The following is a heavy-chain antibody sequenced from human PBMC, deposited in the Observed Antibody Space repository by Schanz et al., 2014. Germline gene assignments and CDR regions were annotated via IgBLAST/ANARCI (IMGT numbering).Heavy chain of an antibody. CDR3: VKERNQIFWS. J-gene: IGHJ4*02. CDR1: GFTFHDYT. Sequence: EVELVESGGAGVQPGESLRLSCAASGFTFHDYTMHWVRQTPDKGLDWVSLITVDGGDAFYANSVKGRFTISRDNSKSSVYLQMNSLRPDDTALYFCVKERNQIFWSWGQGTLVTVSS. CDR2: ITVDGGDA. D-gene: IGHD3-9*01. V-gene: IGHV3-43*01.